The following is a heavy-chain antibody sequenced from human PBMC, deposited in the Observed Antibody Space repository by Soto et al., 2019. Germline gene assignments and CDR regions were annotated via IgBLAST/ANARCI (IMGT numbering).Heavy chain of an antibody. Sequence: GESLKISCAASGFTFSSYAMSWVRQAPGKGLEWVSAISGSGGSTYYADSVKGRFTISRDNSKNTLYLQMNSLRAEDTAVYYCAKVHYDFWSGYRQFDYWGQGTLVTVSS. CDR3: AKVHYDFWSGYRQFDY. CDR2: ISGSGGST. CDR1: GFTFSSYA. D-gene: IGHD3-3*01. V-gene: IGHV3-23*01. J-gene: IGHJ4*02.